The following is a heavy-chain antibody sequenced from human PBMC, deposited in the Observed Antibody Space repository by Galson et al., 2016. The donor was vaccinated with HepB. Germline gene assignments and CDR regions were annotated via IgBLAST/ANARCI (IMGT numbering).Heavy chain of an antibody. J-gene: IGHJ6*02. CDR1: GYTFTSFA. D-gene: IGHD1-1*01. V-gene: IGHV1-18*01. Sequence: QSGAEVKKPGASVKVSCKASGYTFTSFAITWVRQAPGQGPEWMGWISAYNGNRNYAQKLKGRLTMTTDASTSTAYMELRRLRFDDTAVYYCERGDAPNYNGIDVWGQGTTVTVSS. CDR3: ERGDAPNYNGIDV. CDR2: ISAYNGNR.